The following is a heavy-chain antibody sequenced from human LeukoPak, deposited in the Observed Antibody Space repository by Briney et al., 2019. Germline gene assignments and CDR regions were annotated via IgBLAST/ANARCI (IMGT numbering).Heavy chain of an antibody. V-gene: IGHV4-34*01. CDR2: INHSGST. J-gene: IGHJ4*02. CDR3: ASSRWYPGLDY. CDR1: GGSFSGYY. Sequence: PSETLSLTCAVYGGSFSGYYWSWIRQPPGKGLEWIGEINHSGSTNYNPSLKSRVTISVDTSKNQFSLKLSSVTAADTAVYYCASSRWYPGLDYWGQGTLVTVSS. D-gene: IGHD6-13*01.